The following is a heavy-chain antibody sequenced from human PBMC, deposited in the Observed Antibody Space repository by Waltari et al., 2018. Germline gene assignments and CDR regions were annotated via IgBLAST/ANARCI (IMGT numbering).Heavy chain of an antibody. Sequence: QVQLVESGGGVVQPGRSLRLSCAASGFTFSSYGMHWVRQAPGKGLEWVAGIWSDGSNKYYSDSVKCRVTIPRDKSKNTLYLQMNSLRAEDTAVYYCAKDLTPYCGGDCYQDPWGQGTLVTVSS. J-gene: IGHJ5*02. CDR2: IWSDGSNK. V-gene: IGHV3-33*03. D-gene: IGHD2-21*01. CDR1: GFTFSSYG. CDR3: AKDLTPYCGGDCYQDP.